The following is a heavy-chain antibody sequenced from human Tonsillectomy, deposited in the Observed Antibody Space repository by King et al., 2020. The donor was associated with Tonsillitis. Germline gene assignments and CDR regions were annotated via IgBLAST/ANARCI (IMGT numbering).Heavy chain of an antibody. Sequence: VQLQQWGAGLLKPSETLSLTCAGYGGSFSGYCWSWIRQPPGKGLEWIWEINHNGSTNYNPSLKSRVTISVETSKNPFSLKLNSVTAADTAVYYCASGSRGSGGYYYYYYYYMDVWGKGTTVTVSS. D-gene: IGHD3-22*01. V-gene: IGHV4-34*01. CDR2: INHNGST. CDR1: GGSFSGYC. J-gene: IGHJ6*03. CDR3: ASGSRGSGGYYYYYYYYMDV.